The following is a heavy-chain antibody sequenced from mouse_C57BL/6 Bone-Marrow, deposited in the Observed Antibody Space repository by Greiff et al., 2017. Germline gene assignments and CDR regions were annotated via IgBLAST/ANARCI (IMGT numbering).Heavy chain of an antibody. J-gene: IGHJ1*03. Sequence: QVQLQQPGAELVKPGASVTLSCKASGYTFTSYWMHWVKQRPGRGLEWIGRIDPNSGGTKYNEKFKSKATLTVDKPSSTAYMQLSSLTSEDSAVYYCARWNYSNFDWYFDVWGTGTTVTVSS. CDR2: IDPNSGGT. CDR3: ARWNYSNFDWYFDV. V-gene: IGHV1-72*01. D-gene: IGHD2-5*01. CDR1: GYTFTSYW.